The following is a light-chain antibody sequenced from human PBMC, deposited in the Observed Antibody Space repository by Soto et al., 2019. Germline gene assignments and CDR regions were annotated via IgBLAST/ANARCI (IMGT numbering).Light chain of an antibody. CDR3: PQDISYPWT. Sequence: IQLTQSPFTLSSSPRERATLTCRASQSVSSYLAWYQQRPGQAPRLLIFNASNRATGIPDRFSGSGSGTEFTLAISSLQPEDSATYYCPQDISYPWTFGEGTKVDIK. CDR1: QSVSSY. J-gene: IGKJ1*01. V-gene: IGKV3-11*01. CDR2: NAS.